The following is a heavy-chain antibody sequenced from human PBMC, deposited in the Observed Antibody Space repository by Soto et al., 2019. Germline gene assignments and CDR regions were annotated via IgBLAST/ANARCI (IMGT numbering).Heavy chain of an antibody. CDR2: ISGSGGST. J-gene: IGHJ5*02. V-gene: IGHV3-23*01. CDR3: AKDYGAAAPGWFDP. Sequence: PGGSRLSCAASGFTFSSYAMSWVRQAPGKGLEWVSAISGSGGSTYYADSVKGRFTISRDNSKNTLYLQMNSLRAEDTAVYYCAKDYGAAAPGWFDPWGQGTLVTVSS. CDR1: GFTFSSYA. D-gene: IGHD6-13*01.